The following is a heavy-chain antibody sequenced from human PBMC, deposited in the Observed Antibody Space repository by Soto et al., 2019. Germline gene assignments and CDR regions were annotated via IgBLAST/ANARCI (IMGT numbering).Heavy chain of an antibody. J-gene: IGHJ4*02. Sequence: VQLVESGGGLVKPGGSLRLSCAASGFTFSTYSMNWVRQAPGKGLEWVSSISSSSSYIYYADSVKGRFTISRDNAKNSLYLQMNSLRAEDTAVYYCARSPYYYDSSAYLGYWGQGTLVTVSS. CDR1: GFTFSTYS. CDR3: ARSPYYYDSSAYLGY. D-gene: IGHD3-22*01. V-gene: IGHV3-21*01. CDR2: ISSSSSYI.